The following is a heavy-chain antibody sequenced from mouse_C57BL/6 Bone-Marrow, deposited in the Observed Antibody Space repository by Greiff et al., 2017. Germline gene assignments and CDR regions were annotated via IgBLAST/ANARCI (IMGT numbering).Heavy chain of an antibody. J-gene: IGHJ2*01. CDR2: IRLKSDNYAT. CDR1: GFTFSNYW. CDR3: TGPYYYGSSLDY. D-gene: IGHD1-1*01. Sequence: EVKLVESGGGLVQPGGSMKLSCVASGFTFSNYWMNWVRQSPEKGLEWVAQIRLKSDNYATHYAESVKGRFTISRDDSKSSVYLQMNNLRAEDTGIYYCTGPYYYGSSLDYWGQGTTLTVSS. V-gene: IGHV6-3*01.